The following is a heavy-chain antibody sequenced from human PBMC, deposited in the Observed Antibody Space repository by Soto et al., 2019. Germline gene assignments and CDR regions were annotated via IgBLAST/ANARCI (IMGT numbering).Heavy chain of an antibody. D-gene: IGHD4-4*01. CDR2: IYPGDSDT. Sequence: GESLKISCKCSGYSFTSYWIGWVRQMPGKGLEWMGIIYPGDSDTRYSPSFQGQVTISADKSISTAYLQWSSLKASDTAMYYCARTVYSNYAPTHGMDVWGQGTTVTVSS. CDR3: ARTVYSNYAPTHGMDV. CDR1: GYSFTSYW. J-gene: IGHJ6*02. V-gene: IGHV5-51*01.